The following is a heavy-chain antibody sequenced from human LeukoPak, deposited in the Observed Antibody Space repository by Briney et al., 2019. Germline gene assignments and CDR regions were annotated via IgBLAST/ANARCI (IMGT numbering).Heavy chain of an antibody. CDR1: GFTFSSYS. V-gene: IGHV4-34*01. CDR3: ARRPKRTYYYGSGSYFDY. Sequence: SGGSLRLSCAASGFTFSSYSMNWVRQPPGKGLEWIGEINHSGSTNYNPSLKSRVTISVDTSKNQFSLKLSSVTAADTAVYYCARRPKRTYYYGSGSYFDYWGQGTLVTVSS. D-gene: IGHD3-10*01. CDR2: INHSGST. J-gene: IGHJ4*02.